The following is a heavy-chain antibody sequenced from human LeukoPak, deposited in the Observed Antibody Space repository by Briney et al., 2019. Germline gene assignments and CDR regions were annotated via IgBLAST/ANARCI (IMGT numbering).Heavy chain of an antibody. J-gene: IGHJ3*02. CDR1: GFSFHSYA. Sequence: GGSLRLSCVASGFSFHSYAMTWVRQAPGKGLEWVSGISGSAVSTHYADSVKGRFTISRGNSKSTLHAQMNSLRAEDTAVYFCARVIDYGALDACDIWGQGTMVTVSS. D-gene: IGHD4-17*01. CDR3: ARVIDYGALDACDI. V-gene: IGHV3-23*01. CDR2: ISGSAVST.